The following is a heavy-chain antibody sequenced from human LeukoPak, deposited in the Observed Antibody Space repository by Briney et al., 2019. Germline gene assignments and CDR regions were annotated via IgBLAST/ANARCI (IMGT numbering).Heavy chain of an antibody. CDR1: GYTFTSYD. CDR3: ARARRFLEWLFPGGYYYYGMDV. J-gene: IGHJ6*02. CDR2: MNPNSGNT. V-gene: IGHV1-8*01. Sequence: GASVKVSCKASGYTFTSYDINWVRQATGQGLEWMGLMNPNSGNTGYAQKFQGRVTMTRNTSISTAYMELSSLRSEDTAVYYCARARRFLEWLFPGGYYYYGMDVWGQGTTVTVAS. D-gene: IGHD3-3*01.